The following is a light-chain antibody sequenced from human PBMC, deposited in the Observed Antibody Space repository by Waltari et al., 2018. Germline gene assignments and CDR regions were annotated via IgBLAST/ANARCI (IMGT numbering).Light chain of an antibody. Sequence: SYVLTQPPSVSVAPGETARLTCGGNNIVTKSVHWYQQKPGQAPLLVISFDSDRPSGSPERFSGSNSGNTATLTISRVEAGDEADYYCQVWDANNEPGVFGNWTEVTVL. CDR1: NIVTKS. CDR2: FDS. V-gene: IGLV3-21*04. J-gene: IGLJ1*01. CDR3: QVWDANNEPGV.